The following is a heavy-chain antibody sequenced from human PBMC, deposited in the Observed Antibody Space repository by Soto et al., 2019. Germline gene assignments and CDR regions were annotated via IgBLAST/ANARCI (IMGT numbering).Heavy chain of an antibody. CDR1: GYTFTRYV. J-gene: IGHJ3*02. CDR2: IYPYNGNT. V-gene: IGHV1-18*04. D-gene: IGHD1-26*01. CDR3: ARVGLGGSHCHRPGHEAFEI. Sequence: ASVKDSCLPSGYTFTRYVISWVRQAPGQGLEWMGWIYPYNGNTNYAQDLQGRVTMTTDTSTTTAYMELRSLRSDDTAGYYGARVGLGGSHCHRPGHEAFEIWGQATMVTV.